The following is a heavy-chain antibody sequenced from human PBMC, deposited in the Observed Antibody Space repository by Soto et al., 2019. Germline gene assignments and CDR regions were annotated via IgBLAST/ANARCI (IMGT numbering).Heavy chain of an antibody. CDR2: INPSGGST. J-gene: IGHJ4*02. V-gene: IGHV1-46*03. D-gene: IGHD5-12*01. Sequence: GASVKVSCKASGYTFTSYYMHWVRQAPGQGLEWMGIINPSGGSTSYAQKFQGRVTMTRDTSTSTVYMELSSLRSEDTAVYYCARASLRGLRLVYFAYCGQGTLVTVSS. CDR1: GYTFTSYY. CDR3: ARASLRGLRLVYFAY.